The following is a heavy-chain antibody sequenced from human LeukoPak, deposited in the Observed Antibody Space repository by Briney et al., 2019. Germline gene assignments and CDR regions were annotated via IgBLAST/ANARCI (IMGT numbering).Heavy chain of an antibody. V-gene: IGHV5-51*01. J-gene: IGHJ4*02. CDR3: ARHGRAYYYDSSGSSLDY. CDR2: IYPSDSDT. D-gene: IGHD3-22*01. CDR1: GYSFTSYW. Sequence: GESLKISCKGSGYSFTSYWIGWVRQMPGKGLEWMGIIYPSDSDTRYSPSFQGQVTISADKSISTAYLQWSSLKASDTAMYYCARHGRAYYYDSSGSSLDYWGQGTLVTVSS.